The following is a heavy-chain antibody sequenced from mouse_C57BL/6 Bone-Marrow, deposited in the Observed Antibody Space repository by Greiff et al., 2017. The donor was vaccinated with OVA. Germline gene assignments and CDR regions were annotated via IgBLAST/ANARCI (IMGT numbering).Heavy chain of an antibody. V-gene: IGHV1-55*01. CDR3: ARRGVAHWYFDV. CDR1: GYTFTSYW. Sequence: VQLQQPGAELVKPGASVKMSCKASGYTFTSYWITWVKQRPGQGLEWIGDIYPGSGSTNYNEKFKSKATLTVDTSSSTAYMQLSSLTSEDSAVYYCARRGVAHWYFDVWGTGTTVTVSS. D-gene: IGHD1-1*01. CDR2: IYPGSGST. J-gene: IGHJ1*03.